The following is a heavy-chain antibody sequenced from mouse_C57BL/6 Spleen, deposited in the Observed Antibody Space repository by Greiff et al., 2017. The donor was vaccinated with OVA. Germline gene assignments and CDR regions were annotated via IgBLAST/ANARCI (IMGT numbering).Heavy chain of an antibody. V-gene: IGHV1-19*01. CDR2: INPYNGGT. D-gene: IGHD2-3*01. Sequence: EVQLQQSGPVLVKPGASVKMSCKASGYTFTDFYMNWVKQCPGQSLEWIGVINPYNGGTSSNQKFKGKATLTVDKSSSTAYMELNSLTSEDSAVYYCARRGTWLLQDYWGQGTTLTVSS. J-gene: IGHJ2*01. CDR1: GYTFTDFY. CDR3: ARRGTWLLQDY.